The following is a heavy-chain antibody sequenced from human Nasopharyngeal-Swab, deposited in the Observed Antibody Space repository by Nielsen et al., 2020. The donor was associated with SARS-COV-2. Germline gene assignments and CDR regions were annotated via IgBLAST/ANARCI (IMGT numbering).Heavy chain of an antibody. Sequence: GESLKISCAASGFTFSWHWMHWVRQAPGKGLVWVSRMNSDRSSTTYADSVKGRFTISRDNAKNTLYLQMNSLRAEDTAVYYCARGGRNSYGYVDPWGQGTLVTVSS. J-gene: IGHJ5*02. V-gene: IGHV3-74*01. CDR1: GFTFSWHW. CDR3: ARGGRNSYGYVDP. D-gene: IGHD5-18*01. CDR2: MNSDRSST.